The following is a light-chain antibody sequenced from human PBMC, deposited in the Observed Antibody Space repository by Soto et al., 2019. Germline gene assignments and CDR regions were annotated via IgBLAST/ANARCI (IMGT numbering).Light chain of an antibody. J-gene: IGLJ1*01. CDR3: KSYDISLHNYV. Sequence: QSGLTQPPSVSGAPGQRVSISCTGSTSNIGAPYDVHWYQHLPGTAPKLLIYGDNNRPSGVPDRFSGSKSGTSASLAITRLQAEHEADSYCKSYDISLHNYVFGTGTKVTVL. CDR1: TSNIGAPYD. V-gene: IGLV1-40*01. CDR2: GDN.